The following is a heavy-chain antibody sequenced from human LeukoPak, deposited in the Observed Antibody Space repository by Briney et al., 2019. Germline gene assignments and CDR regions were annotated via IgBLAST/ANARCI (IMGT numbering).Heavy chain of an antibody. CDR2: INPNSGGT. J-gene: IGHJ4*02. D-gene: IGHD5-18*01. Sequence: GASVKVSCKASGYTFTGYYMHWLRQAPGQGLEWMGWINPNSGGTNYAQKFQGRVTMTRDTSISTAYMELSRLRSDDTAVYYCARGGGRYSYGIDYWGQGTLVTVSS. CDR1: GYTFTGYY. V-gene: IGHV1-2*02. CDR3: ARGGGRYSYGIDY.